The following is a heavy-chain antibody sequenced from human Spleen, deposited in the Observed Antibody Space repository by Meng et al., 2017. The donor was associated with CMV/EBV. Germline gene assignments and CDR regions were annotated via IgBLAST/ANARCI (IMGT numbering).Heavy chain of an antibody. Sequence: GGSLRLSCAASGFTFSLYTMNWVRQAPGKGLEWVSSISPSRNSFYYADSLKGRFTIARDNAKNSLYLQMNSLRAEDTAVYYCARTHSSGWSYWFDPWGQGTLVTVSS. CDR3: ARTHSSGWSYWFDP. V-gene: IGHV3-21*01. D-gene: IGHD6-19*01. J-gene: IGHJ5*02. CDR2: ISPSRNSF. CDR1: GFTFSLYT.